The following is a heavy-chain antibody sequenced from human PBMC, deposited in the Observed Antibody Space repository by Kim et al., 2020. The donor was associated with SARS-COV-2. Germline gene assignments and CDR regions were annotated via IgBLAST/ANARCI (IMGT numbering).Heavy chain of an antibody. J-gene: IGHJ2*01. V-gene: IGHV3-30-3*01. Sequence: GGSLRLSCAASGFTFSSCAMHWVRQAPGKGLEWVAVISYDGSNKNYADSVKGRFTISRDNSKNTLYLQMNSLRAEDTAVYYCARGRRRYSSSWFTAHSSWYFDLWGRGTLVTVSS. D-gene: IGHD6-13*01. CDR3: ARGRRRYSSSWFTAHSSWYFDL. CDR2: ISYDGSNK. CDR1: GFTFSSCA.